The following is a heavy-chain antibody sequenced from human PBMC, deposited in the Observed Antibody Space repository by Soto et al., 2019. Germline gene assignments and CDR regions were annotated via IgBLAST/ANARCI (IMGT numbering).Heavy chain of an antibody. D-gene: IGHD5-18*01. J-gene: IGHJ4*02. CDR2: IYYSGST. V-gene: IGHV4-59*01. Sequence: SETLSLTCTVSGGSIGSYYWSWIRQPPGKGLEWIGYIYYSGSTNYNPSLKSRVTISVDTSKNQFSLKLSSVTAADTAVYYCARTLYSYGPRFDYWGQGTLVTVSS. CDR1: GGSIGSYY. CDR3: ARTLYSYGPRFDY.